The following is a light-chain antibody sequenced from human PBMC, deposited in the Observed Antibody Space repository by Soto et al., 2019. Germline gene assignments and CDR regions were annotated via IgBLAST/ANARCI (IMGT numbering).Light chain of an antibody. CDR2: DDN. CDR3: GSWDSSLSAYV. V-gene: IGLV1-51*01. Sequence: TRPPSVYAAPGERVTISCSGSSSNIGGNSVSWYQQLPGTAPKLLIYDDNKRPSGIPDRFSGSKSGTSATLGITGFQTGDEADYYCGSWDSSLSAYVFGTGNKVPVL. J-gene: IGLJ1*01. CDR1: SSNIGGNS.